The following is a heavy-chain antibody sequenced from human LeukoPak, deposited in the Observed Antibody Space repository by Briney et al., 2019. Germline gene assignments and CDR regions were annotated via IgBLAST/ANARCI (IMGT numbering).Heavy chain of an antibody. D-gene: IGHD1-1*01. CDR2: SSVYNGDT. J-gene: IGHJ4*02. Sequence: ASVKVSCKASGYTFMSYGIHWLRQAPGQGLEWMGWSSVYNGDTNYAQKFQGRVTMTTDTTTSTAYMELRTLMSDDTAVYYCAKGRRVDADDHFDYWGQGTLVTVSS. V-gene: IGHV1-18*01. CDR3: AKGRRVDADDHFDY. CDR1: GYTFMSYG.